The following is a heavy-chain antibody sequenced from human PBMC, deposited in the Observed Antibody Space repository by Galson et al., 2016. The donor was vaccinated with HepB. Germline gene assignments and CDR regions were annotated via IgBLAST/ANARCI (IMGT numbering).Heavy chain of an antibody. J-gene: IGHJ6*02. V-gene: IGHV4-38-2*01. D-gene: IGHD5-12*01. Sequence: SETLSLTCAVSNYSINSGYYWGWIRQPTGKGLEWIGSIHHTESTYYNPSFECRVIISFDTSKSRFSLRLKSVTAADTAVYYCAGEAAGYSGYFFYYHGIDVWGQGTTVTVSS. CDR1: NYSINSGYY. CDR2: IHHTEST. CDR3: AGEAAGYSGYFFYYHGIDV.